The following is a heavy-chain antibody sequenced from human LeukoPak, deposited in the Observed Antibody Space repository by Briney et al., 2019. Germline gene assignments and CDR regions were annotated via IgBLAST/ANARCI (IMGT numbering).Heavy chain of an antibody. V-gene: IGHV3-21*05. CDR2: ISSNSDYI. D-gene: IGHD2-21*01. CDR1: GFTFSIYG. J-gene: IGHJ4*02. Sequence: PGGSLRLSCAASGFTFSIYGMNWVRQAPGKGLEWISYISSNSDYIYQAGSVKGRFFISRDNAQDSLYLHMNSLRAEDTAVYFCARDLNAIRNSNFDFWGQGTQVTVSS. CDR3: ARDLNAIRNSNFDF.